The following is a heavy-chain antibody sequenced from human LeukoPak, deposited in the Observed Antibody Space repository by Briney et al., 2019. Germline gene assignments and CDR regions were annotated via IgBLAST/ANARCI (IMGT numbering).Heavy chain of an antibody. CDR2: MNPNTGNT. J-gene: IGHJ6*03. Sequence: ASVEVSCKASGYTFTSYYINWVRQAPGQGLEWMGWMNPNTGNTNYAQKFRGRVTMTRNTSISTAYMELSSLRSEDTAVYYWARAGDYGGKTNYYYVSMDVWGKGTTVTVSS. CDR3: ARAGDYGGKTNYYYVSMDV. V-gene: IGHV1-8*02. CDR1: GYTFTSYY. D-gene: IGHD4-23*01.